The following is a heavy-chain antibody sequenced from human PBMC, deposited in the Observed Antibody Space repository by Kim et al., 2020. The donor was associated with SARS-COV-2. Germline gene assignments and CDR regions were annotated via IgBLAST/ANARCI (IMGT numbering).Heavy chain of an antibody. D-gene: IGHD5-18*01. V-gene: IGHV3-30*01. CDR3: ARVPLQLVLDYYGMDV. J-gene: IGHJ6*02. Sequence: SVKGRFTISRDTSKNTLYLQMNSLRAEDTAVYYCARVPLQLVLDYYGMDVWGQGTTVTVSS.